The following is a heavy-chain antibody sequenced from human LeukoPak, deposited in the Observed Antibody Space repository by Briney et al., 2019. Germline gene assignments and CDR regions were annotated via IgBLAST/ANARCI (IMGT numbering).Heavy chain of an antibody. D-gene: IGHD3-10*01. V-gene: IGHV4-4*07. J-gene: IGHJ5*02. CDR2: IYTSGST. CDR1: GGSISSYY. Sequence: SETLSLTCTVSGGSISSYYWSWIRQPAGKGLEWIGRIYTSGSTNYNPSLKSRVTISVDTSKNQFSLKLTSVTAADTAVYYCARSPYYYGSGSYSVNWFDPWGQGTLVTVSS. CDR3: ARSPYYYGSGSYSVNWFDP.